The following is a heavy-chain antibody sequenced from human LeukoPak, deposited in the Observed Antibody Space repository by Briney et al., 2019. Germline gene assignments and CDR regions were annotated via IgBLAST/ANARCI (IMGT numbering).Heavy chain of an antibody. CDR2: IKSKTDGGTT. V-gene: IGHV3-15*01. J-gene: IGHJ4*02. D-gene: IGHD5-12*01. Sequence: GGSLRLSCAASGFTFSNAWMSWVRQAPGKGLEWVGRIKSKTDGGTTDYAAPVKGRFTISRDDSKNALYLQMNSLKTEDTAVYYCTTDIVATILGYWGQGTLVTVSS. CDR3: TTDIVATILGY. CDR1: GFTFSNAW.